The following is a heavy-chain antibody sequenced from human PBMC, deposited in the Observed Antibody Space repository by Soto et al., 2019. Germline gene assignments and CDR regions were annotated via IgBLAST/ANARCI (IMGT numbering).Heavy chain of an antibody. CDR1: GFSLSNNG. J-gene: IGHJ6*02. V-gene: IGHV3-30*18. D-gene: IGHD3-22*01. CDR3: AKGGSGNYLTYYYYYGMDV. CDR2: ISYDGNNK. Sequence: GGSLRLSCAASGFSLSNNGMHWVRQAPGKGLEWVAVISYDGNNKYYADSVKGRFTISRDNSKNTVYLEMNNLRAEDTAVYYCAKGGSGNYLTYYYYYGMDVWGQGTKVTVYS.